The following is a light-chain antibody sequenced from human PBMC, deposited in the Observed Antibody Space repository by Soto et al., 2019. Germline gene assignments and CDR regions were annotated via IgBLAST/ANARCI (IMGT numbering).Light chain of an antibody. V-gene: IGLV2-14*03. CDR3: SSFTSSTNTRA. CDR2: DVS. Sequence: QSALTQPASVSGSPGQSITISCTGTSSDVGDYNYVSWYQQHPGKVPKLMIYDVSNRPSGVSYRFSGSKSGNTASLTISGLQAEDEGDYYCSSFTSSTNTRALGVGTKLTVL. J-gene: IGLJ2*01. CDR1: SSDVGDYNY.